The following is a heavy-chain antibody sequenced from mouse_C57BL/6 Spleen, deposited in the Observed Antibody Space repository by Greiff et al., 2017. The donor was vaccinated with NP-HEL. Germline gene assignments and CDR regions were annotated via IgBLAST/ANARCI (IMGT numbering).Heavy chain of an antibody. CDR2: IWRGGST. Sequence: QVQLQQSGPGLVQPSQSLSITCTVSGFSLTSYGVHWVRQSPGKGLEWLGVIWRGGSTNYNAAFMSRLSITKDNSKSQVFLKMNSLQADDTAIYYCAKNWGYYDYDGAWFAYWGQGTLVTVSA. CDR3: AKNWGYYDYDGAWFAY. D-gene: IGHD2-4*01. V-gene: IGHV2-5*01. CDR1: GFSLTSYG. J-gene: IGHJ3*01.